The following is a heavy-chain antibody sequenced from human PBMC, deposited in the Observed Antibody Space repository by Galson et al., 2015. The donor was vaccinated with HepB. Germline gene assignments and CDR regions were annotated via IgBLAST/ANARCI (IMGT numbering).Heavy chain of an antibody. D-gene: IGHD3/OR15-3a*01. CDR2: IQFDGSKE. V-gene: IGHV3-33*01. J-gene: IGHJ4*02. CDR1: GFTFSRYG. CDR3: GRDFSYGSLDFGN. Sequence: SLRLSCAASGFTFSRYGMHWVRQAPGKGLDWVAAIQFDGSKEYYVHSVKGRFTISRDDSKNTVSLQMNSLGAEDSAVYYCGRDFSYGSLDFGNWGQGTLVTVCS.